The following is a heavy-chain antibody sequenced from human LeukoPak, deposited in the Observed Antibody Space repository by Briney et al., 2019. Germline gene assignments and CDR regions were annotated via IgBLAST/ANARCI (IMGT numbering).Heavy chain of an antibody. D-gene: IGHD3-10*01. Sequence: ASVKVSCKASGYTFSGYGVTWVRQAPGQGREWVGWISAYNGHTNYAQKLQGRVTMTTDTSTRTAHMELRSLRSDDTAVYYCARAGSSEWPPVSFDYWGQGSLVTVSS. CDR3: ARAGSSEWPPVSFDY. J-gene: IGHJ4*02. V-gene: IGHV1-18*01. CDR2: ISAYNGHT. CDR1: GYTFSGYG.